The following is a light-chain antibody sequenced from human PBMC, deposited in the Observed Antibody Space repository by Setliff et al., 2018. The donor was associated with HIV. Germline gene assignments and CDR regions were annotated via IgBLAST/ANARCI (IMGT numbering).Light chain of an antibody. Sequence: QSVLAQPASVSGSPGQSITISCTGTSSDVGGYNYVSWYQQHPGKAPKLMICDVSNRPSGVSNRFSGSKSGNTASLTISGLQAEDEADYYCSSYTSSSPYVFGTGTKV. CDR1: SSDVGGYNY. J-gene: IGLJ1*01. V-gene: IGLV2-14*03. CDR2: DVS. CDR3: SSYTSSSPYV.